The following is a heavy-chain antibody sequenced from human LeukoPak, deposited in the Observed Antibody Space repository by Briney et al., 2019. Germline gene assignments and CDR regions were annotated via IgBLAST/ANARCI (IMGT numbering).Heavy chain of an antibody. CDR1: GFTFSSYA. D-gene: IGHD6-13*01. Sequence: GGSLRLSCAASGFTFSSYAMSWVRQAPGKGLEWVANIKEDGSEKFHVGSVRGRFTISRDNAKNSLYLQMNSLRAEDTAVYYCAPQQQLSNWGQGTLVTVSS. CDR2: IKEDGSEK. V-gene: IGHV3-7*01. CDR3: APQQQLSN. J-gene: IGHJ4*02.